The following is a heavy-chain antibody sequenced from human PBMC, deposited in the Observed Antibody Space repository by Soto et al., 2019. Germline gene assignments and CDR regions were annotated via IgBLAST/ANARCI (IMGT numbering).Heavy chain of an antibody. Sequence: QVQLVESGGGVVQPGGSLRLSCVASGFTFSSFSLHWVRQAPGKGLEWLALISYDGSSKYNADSVKGRFTISRANSNNTLYFQLSSLRPEDTAVYYCARTTAVAGTPEFDYWGQGAVVTVSS. CDR2: ISYDGSSK. J-gene: IGHJ4*02. D-gene: IGHD6-19*01. V-gene: IGHV3-30-3*01. CDR3: ARTTAVAGTPEFDY. CDR1: GFTFSSFS.